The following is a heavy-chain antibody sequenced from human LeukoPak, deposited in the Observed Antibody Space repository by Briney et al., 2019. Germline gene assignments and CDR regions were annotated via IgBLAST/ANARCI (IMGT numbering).Heavy chain of an antibody. V-gene: IGHV1-8*02. CDR2: MNPNSGNT. D-gene: IGHD6-19*01. CDR3: ARDRSGLLDW. J-gene: IGHJ4*02. Sequence: SVKLSFKASRYTFTNYDINWVPQATGQRLEWMGWMNPNSGNTGYAQKFQGRVTITRNTSISTAYMELSSLRSEDTAVYYCARDRSGLLDWWGQGTLVPVSS. CDR1: RYTFTNYD.